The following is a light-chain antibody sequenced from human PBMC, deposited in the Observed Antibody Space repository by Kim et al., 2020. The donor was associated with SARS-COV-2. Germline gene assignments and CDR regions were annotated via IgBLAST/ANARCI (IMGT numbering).Light chain of an antibody. CDR1: QYINNY. V-gene: IGKV1-33*01. Sequence: STSLGVRVTITCQASQYINNYLNWYQQKPGKAPKLLIWDAFHLETGVPSRFSGSGYGTDFTLTISSLQPEDIVTYYCQQYDNLPYTFGQGTKLEI. J-gene: IGKJ2*01. CDR2: DAF. CDR3: QQYDNLPYT.